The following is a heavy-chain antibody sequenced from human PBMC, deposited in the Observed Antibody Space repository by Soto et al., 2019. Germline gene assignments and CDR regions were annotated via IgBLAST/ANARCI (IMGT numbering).Heavy chain of an antibody. J-gene: IGHJ3*02. Sequence: QMQLVQSGPEVKKPGTSVKVSCKASGFTFTSFAVQWVRQARGQRLEWIGWIVVGSGNTNYAQKFQERVTITRDMSTSTAYMELSSLRSEDTAVYYCAAVSRYYYDSSGYYRIDAFDIWGQGTMVTVSS. CDR1: GFTFTSFA. D-gene: IGHD3-22*01. V-gene: IGHV1-58*01. CDR3: AAVSRYYYDSSGYYRIDAFDI. CDR2: IVVGSGNT.